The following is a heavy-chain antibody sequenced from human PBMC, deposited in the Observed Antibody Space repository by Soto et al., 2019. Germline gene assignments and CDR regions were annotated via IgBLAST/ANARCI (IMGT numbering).Heavy chain of an antibody. V-gene: IGHV1-18*01. CDR3: AMYYYDSSLSTPFDY. J-gene: IGHJ4*02. CDR2: ISAYNGNT. CDR1: GYTFTSYG. D-gene: IGHD3-22*01. Sequence: GASVKVSCKASGYTFTSYGISWVRQAPGQGLEWMGWISAYNGNTNYAQKLQGRVTMTTDTSTSTAYMELSSLRSEDTAVYYCAMYYYDSSLSTPFDYWGQGTLVTVSS.